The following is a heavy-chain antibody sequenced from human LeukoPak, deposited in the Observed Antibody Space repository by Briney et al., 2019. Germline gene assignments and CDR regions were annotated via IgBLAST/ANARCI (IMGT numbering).Heavy chain of an antibody. Sequence: GGYLRLSCEASGFTFSIAWMSWVRQAPGKGREWVCRIKRKTDGRTTDYAAPVKGRYTISRDDSKNTRNLQMNRLKPEDTVVYYCITTTFNDAFDIWGQGTMVTVSS. J-gene: IGHJ3*02. V-gene: IGHV3-15*01. CDR2: IKRKTDGRTT. CDR1: GFTFSIAW. D-gene: IGHD2/OR15-2a*01. CDR3: ITTTFNDAFDI.